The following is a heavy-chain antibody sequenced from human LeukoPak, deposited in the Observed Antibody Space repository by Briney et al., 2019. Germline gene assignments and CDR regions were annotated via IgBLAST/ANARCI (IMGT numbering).Heavy chain of an antibody. CDR2: ISGSGDST. J-gene: IGHJ4*02. Sequence: GGSLRLSCAASGFTFSSYAMSWVRQAPGKGLEWVSAISGSGDSTYYGDSVKGRFTISRDNSKNTLYLQMNSLRAEDTAVYYCAKTRPLDSSSWSHGDYWGQGTLVTVPS. CDR1: GFTFSSYA. CDR3: AKTRPLDSSSWSHGDY. V-gene: IGHV3-23*01. D-gene: IGHD6-13*01.